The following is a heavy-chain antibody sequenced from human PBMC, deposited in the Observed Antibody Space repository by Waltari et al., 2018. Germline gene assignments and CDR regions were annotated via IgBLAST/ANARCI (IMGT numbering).Heavy chain of an antibody. J-gene: IGHJ4*02. Sequence: QMKLLESGPGLVKPSETLSLTCTVSAGSVRGHYWSWIRQPAGKGLEWIGRVYSTGAANANPSLGRRATISVDTTKKQVSLMRTSVTAADTAMYFCAESDSGSWQYFFNSWGPGALVTVSS. CDR2: VYSTGAA. CDR1: AGSVRGHY. V-gene: IGHV4-4*07. D-gene: IGHD6-19*01. CDR3: AESDSGSWQYFFNS.